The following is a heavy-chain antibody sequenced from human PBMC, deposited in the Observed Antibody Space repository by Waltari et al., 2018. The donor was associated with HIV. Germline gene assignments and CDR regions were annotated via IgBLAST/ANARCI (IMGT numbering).Heavy chain of an antibody. Sequence: EVQLVESGGGLVQPVGSLKLSCAASGFTFSGSAMYWVRQASGKGLEWLGHIRSKTNNYATAYTASVKGRFTISRDDSKNTAYLQMNSLKIEDTAMYYCTTYGDFALSNWGQGTLVTVSS. J-gene: IGHJ4*02. V-gene: IGHV3-73*02. D-gene: IGHD4-17*01. CDR1: GFTFSGSA. CDR2: IRSKTNNYAT. CDR3: TTYGDFALSN.